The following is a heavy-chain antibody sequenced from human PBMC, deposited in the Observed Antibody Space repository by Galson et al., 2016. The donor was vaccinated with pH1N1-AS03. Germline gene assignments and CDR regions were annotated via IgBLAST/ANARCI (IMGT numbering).Heavy chain of an antibody. V-gene: IGHV3-7*03. CDR2: INQDGSEK. J-gene: IGHJ4*02. CDR1: GFTFNSYW. D-gene: IGHD6-13*01. CDR3: ASAPRGSGSAYYFDY. Sequence: LRLSCAASGFTFNSYWMSWVRQAPGKGPEWVAHINQDGSEKYYVDSVKGRFTISRDNAKNSLYLQMNSLRAEDTAVYYCASAPRGSGSAYYFDYWGQGTLVTVSS.